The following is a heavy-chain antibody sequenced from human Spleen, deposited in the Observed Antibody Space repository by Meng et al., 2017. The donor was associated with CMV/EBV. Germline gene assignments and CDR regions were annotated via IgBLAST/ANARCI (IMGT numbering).Heavy chain of an antibody. D-gene: IGHD6-13*01. CDR3: AIDGGGYCSS. Sequence: GESLKISCAASGFTFSSDWMSWVRQAPGKGLEWVGRIRDKANSYMTEYAASVKGKFTISRDDSKNSVYLQMNSLQSEDTAVYFCAIDGGGYCSSWGQGTLVTVSS. J-gene: IGHJ4*02. V-gene: IGHV3-72*01. CDR2: IRDKANSYMT. CDR1: GFTFSSDW.